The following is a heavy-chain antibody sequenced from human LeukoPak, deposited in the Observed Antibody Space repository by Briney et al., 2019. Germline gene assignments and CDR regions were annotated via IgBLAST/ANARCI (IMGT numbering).Heavy chain of an antibody. D-gene: IGHD2-15*01. V-gene: IGHV3-66*01. CDR3: ARKLGYCSGGSCYSFDY. Sequence: GGSLRLSCAASGFTVSSNYMNWVRQAPGKGLEWVSVIDSGGSTYYADSVKGRFTISRDNSKNTLYLQMNSLRAEDTAVYYCARKLGYCSGGSCYSFDYWGQGTLVTVSS. CDR2: IDSGGST. CDR1: GFTVSSNY. J-gene: IGHJ4*02.